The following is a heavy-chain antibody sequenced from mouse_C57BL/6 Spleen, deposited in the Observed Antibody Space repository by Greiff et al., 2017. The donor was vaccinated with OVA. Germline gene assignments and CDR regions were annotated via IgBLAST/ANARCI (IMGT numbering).Heavy chain of an antibody. CDR2: IYPGDGDT. J-gene: IGHJ1*03. Sequence: QVQLQQSGPELVKPGASVKISCKASGYAFSSSWMNWVKQRPGKGLEWIGRIYPGDGDTNYNGKFKGKATLTADKSSSTAYMQLSSLTSEDSAVYFCAREVYDGYPWYFDVWGTGTTVTVSS. D-gene: IGHD2-3*01. V-gene: IGHV1-82*01. CDR3: AREVYDGYPWYFDV. CDR1: GYAFSSSW.